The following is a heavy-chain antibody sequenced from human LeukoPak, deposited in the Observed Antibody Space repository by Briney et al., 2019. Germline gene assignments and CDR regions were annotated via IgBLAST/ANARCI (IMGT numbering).Heavy chain of an antibody. CDR1: GGSFSGYY. Sequence: PSENLSLNCAVYGGSFSGYYWSWRRQPPGKGLEWIGEINHSGSTNYNPSLKSRVTISVDTSKNQFSLKLSSVTAADTAVYYCARGRKSQLMLVPYFDWLPYFDYWGQGTLVTVSS. J-gene: IGHJ4*02. V-gene: IGHV4-34*01. CDR2: INHSGST. D-gene: IGHD3-9*01. CDR3: ARGRKSQLMLVPYFDWLPYFDY.